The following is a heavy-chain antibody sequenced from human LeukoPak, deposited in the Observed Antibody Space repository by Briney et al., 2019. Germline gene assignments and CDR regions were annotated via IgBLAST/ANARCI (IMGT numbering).Heavy chain of an antibody. CDR2: IYHSGST. V-gene: IGHV4-4*02. D-gene: IGHD1-26*01. CDR1: GGSINSGHW. J-gene: IGHJ4*02. CDR3: VRDAYYSGSYFDSNVY. Sequence: SGTLSLTCAVSGGSINSGHWWNWVRQPPEKGLEWIGEIYHSGSTNYNPSLKSRVTISVDKSKNQFSLKLSSVTAADPAMYYCVRDAYYSGSYFDSNVYWGQGTLVTVSS.